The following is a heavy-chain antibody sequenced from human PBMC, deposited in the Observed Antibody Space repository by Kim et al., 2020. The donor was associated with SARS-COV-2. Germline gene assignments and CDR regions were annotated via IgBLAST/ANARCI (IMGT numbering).Heavy chain of an antibody. CDR3: AKGDSGSYFGWFDP. V-gene: IGHV3-23*01. D-gene: IGHD1-26*01. Sequence: ADSVKGRFTISRDNSKNTLYLQMNSLRAEDTAVYYCAKGDSGSYFGWFDPWGQGTLVTVSS. J-gene: IGHJ5*02.